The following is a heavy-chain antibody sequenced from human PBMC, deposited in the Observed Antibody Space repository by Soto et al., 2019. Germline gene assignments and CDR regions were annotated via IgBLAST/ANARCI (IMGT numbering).Heavy chain of an antibody. J-gene: IGHJ4*02. CDR3: AKDRQFRSYYESAGHYNN. CDR1: GFTFKNYD. Sequence: EVQLLESGGGLAQPGGSLRLSCVASGFTFKNYDMRGVRKAPGKGLEWVSGISGGGGVTYYADSVKGRFTISRDNAKNTLYLQMNSLRANDTAVYYCAKDRQFRSYYESAGHYNNWGQGTLVTVSS. CDR2: ISGGGGVT. D-gene: IGHD3-10*01. V-gene: IGHV3-23*01.